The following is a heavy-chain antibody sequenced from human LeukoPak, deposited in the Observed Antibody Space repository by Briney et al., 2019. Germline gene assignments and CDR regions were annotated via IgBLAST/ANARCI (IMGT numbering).Heavy chain of an antibody. CDR2: ISGSGGST. Sequence: GGSLRLSCAASGFTFSSYGMSWVRQAPGKGLEWVSAISGSGGSTYYADSVKGRFTISRDNSKNTLYLQMNSLRAEDTAVYYCAKDLQYYYGSGSSDYWGQGTLVTVSS. V-gene: IGHV3-23*01. D-gene: IGHD3-10*01. J-gene: IGHJ4*02. CDR3: AKDLQYYYGSGSSDY. CDR1: GFTFSSYG.